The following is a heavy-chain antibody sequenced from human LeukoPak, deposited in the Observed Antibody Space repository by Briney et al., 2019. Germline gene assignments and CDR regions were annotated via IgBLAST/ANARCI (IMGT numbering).Heavy chain of an antibody. CDR1: GFIFSSYS. J-gene: IGHJ4*02. CDR3: AKRSVGYDFWSGVDY. V-gene: IGHV3-23*01. D-gene: IGHD3-3*01. Sequence: GGSLRLSCAASGFIFSSYSMSWVRQAPGMGLEWVSVITGSGGNTYYADSVKGRFTISKDNSKNTVYLQMSSLRVDDTAVYYCAKRSVGYDFWSGVDYWGQGTLVTVSS. CDR2: ITGSGGNT.